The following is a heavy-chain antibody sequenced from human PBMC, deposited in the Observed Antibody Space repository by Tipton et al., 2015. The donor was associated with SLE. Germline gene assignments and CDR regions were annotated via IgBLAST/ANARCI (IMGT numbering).Heavy chain of an antibody. J-gene: IGHJ3*02. D-gene: IGHD3-22*01. V-gene: IGHV4-34*01. CDR2: INHSGST. CDR3: ARGLNFFDSSALDAFDI. Sequence: TLSLTCAVYGGSFSGYYWSWIRQPPGKGLEWIGEINHSGSTTYNPSLKSRITISVDTSKSQFSLKLSSVTAADTAVYYCARGLNFFDSSALDAFDIWGQGTVVTVSS. CDR1: GGSFSGYY.